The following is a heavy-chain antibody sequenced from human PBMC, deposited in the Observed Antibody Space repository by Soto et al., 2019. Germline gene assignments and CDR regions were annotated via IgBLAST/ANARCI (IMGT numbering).Heavy chain of an antibody. Sequence: GGSLRLSCAASGFTFSIYGMHWVRQAPGKGLEWVALISYDGSTKFYADSVKGRFTISRDNSKSTLNLEMNSLSAEDTAVYFCSKDAKKYRYYHHRMDVWGQGSTVTVSS. D-gene: IGHD1-26*01. CDR2: ISYDGSTK. J-gene: IGHJ6*02. CDR3: SKDAKKYRYYHHRMDV. V-gene: IGHV3-30*18. CDR1: GFTFSIYG.